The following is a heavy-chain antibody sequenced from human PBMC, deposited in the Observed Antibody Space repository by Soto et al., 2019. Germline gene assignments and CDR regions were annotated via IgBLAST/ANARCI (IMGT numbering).Heavy chain of an antibody. CDR2: ISSSSDYI. CDR3: VRGGYRRKDS. D-gene: IGHD4-4*01. CDR1: GFTFSDYY. V-gene: IGHV3-11*06. J-gene: IGHJ4*02. Sequence: GGSLRLSCAASGFTFSDYYMSWVRQAPGKWLESVSYISSSSDYINYGGSVKGRFTVSRDNAKNSLYLQMSSLRAEDTAVYYCVRGGYRRKDSWGQGILVTAPQ.